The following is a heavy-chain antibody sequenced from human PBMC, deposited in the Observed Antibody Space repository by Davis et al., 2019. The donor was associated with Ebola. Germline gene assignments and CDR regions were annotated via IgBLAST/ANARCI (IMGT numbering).Heavy chain of an antibody. D-gene: IGHD3-22*01. J-gene: IGHJ4*02. CDR1: GFTFSSYW. Sequence: GGSLRLSCAASGFTFSSYWMSWVRQAPGKGLEWVANIKQDGSEKYYVDSVKGRFTISRDNAKNSLFLQMNSLRAEDTAVYYCARDFENTMIVVVSHFDYWGQGTLVTVSS. CDR3: ARDFENTMIVVVSHFDY. V-gene: IGHV3-7*01. CDR2: IKQDGSEK.